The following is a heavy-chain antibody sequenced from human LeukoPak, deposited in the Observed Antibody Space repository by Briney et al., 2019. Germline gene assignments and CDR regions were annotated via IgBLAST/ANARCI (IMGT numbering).Heavy chain of an antibody. J-gene: IGHJ3*02. CDR3: AEGVYPFGAFDI. Sequence: PSETLSLTCTVSGGSISSSSYYWGWIRQPPGKGLEWIGSIYYSGSTYYNPSLKSRVTISVDTSKNQFSLKLSSVTAADTAVYYCAEGVYPFGAFDIWGQGTMVTVSS. CDR1: GGSISSSSYY. V-gene: IGHV4-39*01. CDR2: IYYSGST. D-gene: IGHD3-16*01.